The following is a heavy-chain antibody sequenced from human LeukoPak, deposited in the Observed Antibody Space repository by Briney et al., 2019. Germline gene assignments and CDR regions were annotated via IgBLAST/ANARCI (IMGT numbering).Heavy chain of an antibody. CDR2: IYYSGIT. J-gene: IGHJ4*02. V-gene: IGHV4-39*07. D-gene: IGHD3-3*01. CDR1: GGSISSNGYY. CDR3: ARDGRTIFGVVTFDY. Sequence: PSETLSLTCTVSGGSISSNGYYWGWIRQSPGEGLEWIGNIYYSGITYYNPSLKSRVTISVDTSKNQFSLKLSSVTAADTAVYYCARDGRTIFGVVTFDYWGQGTLVTVSS.